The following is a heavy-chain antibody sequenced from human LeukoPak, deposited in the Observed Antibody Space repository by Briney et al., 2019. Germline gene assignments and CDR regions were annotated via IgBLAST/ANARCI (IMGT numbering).Heavy chain of an antibody. D-gene: IGHD1-26*01. CDR3: ARDLIVEGTAILGY. Sequence: GGSLRLSCAASGFTFSSYSMNWVRQAPGKGLEWVSSISSSSTHLYHADSVKGRFAISRDNAKNSLYLQMSSLRAEDTAVYYCARDLIVEGTAILGYWGQGTLVTVSS. CDR2: ISSSSTHL. J-gene: IGHJ4*02. V-gene: IGHV3-21*01. CDR1: GFTFSSYS.